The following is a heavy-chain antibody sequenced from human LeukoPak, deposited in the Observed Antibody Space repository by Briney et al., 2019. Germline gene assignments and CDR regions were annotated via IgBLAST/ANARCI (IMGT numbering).Heavy chain of an antibody. J-gene: IGHJ3*02. CDR2: IKQDGSEK. CDR1: GFTFSSYW. CDR3: AKWAMVRGSAREYDDAFDI. Sequence: PGGSLRLSCAASGFTFSSYWMSWVRQAPGKGLEWVANIKQDGSEKYYVDSVKGRFTISRDNSKNTLYLQMNSLRAEDTAVYYCAKWAMVRGSAREYDDAFDIWGQGTMVTVSS. D-gene: IGHD3-10*01. V-gene: IGHV3-7*01.